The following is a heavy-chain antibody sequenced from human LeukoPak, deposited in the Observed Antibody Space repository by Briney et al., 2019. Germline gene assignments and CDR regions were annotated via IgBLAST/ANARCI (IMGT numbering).Heavy chain of an antibody. CDR1: GGTFSSSA. V-gene: IGHV1-69*04. J-gene: IGHJ6*02. CDR3: ARDQGLTAPPPYGLDV. Sequence: GSSEKVSCKASGGTFSSSAITWVRQAPGQGLEWMGRIIPVLNITSYAQKFQGSVTITADTSTSTVYMELSSLRSEETAVYYCARDQGLTAPPPYGLDVWGQGTTVIAS. CDR2: IIPVLNIT. D-gene: IGHD5-18*01.